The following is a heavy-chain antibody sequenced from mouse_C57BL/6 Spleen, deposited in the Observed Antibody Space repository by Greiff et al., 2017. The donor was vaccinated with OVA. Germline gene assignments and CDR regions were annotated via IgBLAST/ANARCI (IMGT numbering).Heavy chain of an antibody. CDR3: ANRPTVGEGD. CDR2: IYPRDGST. J-gene: IGHJ2*01. CDR1: GYTFTSYD. Sequence: LVESGPELVKPGASVKLSCKASGYTFTSYDINWVKQRPGQGLEWIGWIYPRDGSTKYNEKFNGKATLTVDTSSSTAYMELHSLTSEDSAVYFCANRPTVGEGDWGQGTTLTVSS. V-gene: IGHV1-85*01. D-gene: IGHD1-1*01.